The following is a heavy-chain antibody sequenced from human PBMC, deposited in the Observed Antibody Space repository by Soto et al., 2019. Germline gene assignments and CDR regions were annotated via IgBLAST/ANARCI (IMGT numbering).Heavy chain of an antibody. D-gene: IGHD6-13*01. V-gene: IGHV4-30-4*01. CDR3: ARRGGAALTYAFDI. CDR2: IYYSGST. CDR1: GGSISSGDYY. J-gene: IGHJ3*02. Sequence: SETLSLTCTVSGGSISSGDYYWSWIRQPPGKGLGWIGYIYYSGSTYYNPSLKSRVTISVDTSKNQFSLKLSSVTAADTAVYYCARRGGAALTYAFDIWGQGTMVTVSS.